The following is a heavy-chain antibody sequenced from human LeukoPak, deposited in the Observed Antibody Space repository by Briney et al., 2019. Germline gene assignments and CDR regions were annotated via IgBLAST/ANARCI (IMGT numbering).Heavy chain of an antibody. CDR3: ATSLAGHDSSGYYPAY. Sequence: ASVKISCKVSGYTFTDYYMHWVQQAPGKGLEWMGLVDPEDGETIYAEKFQGRVTITADTSTDTAYMELSSLRSEDTAVYYCATSLAGHDSSGYYPAYWGQGTLVTVSS. J-gene: IGHJ4*02. V-gene: IGHV1-69-2*01. D-gene: IGHD3-22*01. CDR1: GYTFTDYY. CDR2: VDPEDGET.